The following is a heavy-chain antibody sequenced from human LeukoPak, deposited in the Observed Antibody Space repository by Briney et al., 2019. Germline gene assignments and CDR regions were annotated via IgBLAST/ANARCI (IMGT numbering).Heavy chain of an antibody. CDR3: ARGPYGGNSMYYFDS. J-gene: IGHJ4*02. CDR1: GGSIRSFY. CDR2: MFTGGSS. D-gene: IGHD4-23*01. Sequence: SETLSLTCTVSGGSIRSFYWSWIRQPAGKGLEWIGRMFTGGSSNYNPSLKSRVTMSADTSKDQFSLRLSSVTAADTAVYYCARGPYGGNSMYYFDSWGQGALVSVSS. V-gene: IGHV4-4*07.